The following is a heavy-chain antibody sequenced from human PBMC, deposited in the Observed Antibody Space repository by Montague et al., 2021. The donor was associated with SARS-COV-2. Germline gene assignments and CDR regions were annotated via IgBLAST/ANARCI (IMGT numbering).Heavy chain of an antibody. Sequence: SETLSLTCTVSGGSISSSSYYWGWIRQPPGKELEWIGSIYYSRSTYYNTSLKSRVTISVDTSKNQFSLKLSSVTAADTAVYYCARDYGDYGSGYYDGMDVWGQGTTVTVSS. CDR2: IYYSRST. D-gene: IGHD4-17*01. J-gene: IGHJ6*02. CDR1: GGSISSSSYY. V-gene: IGHV4-39*07. CDR3: ARDYGDYGSGYYDGMDV.